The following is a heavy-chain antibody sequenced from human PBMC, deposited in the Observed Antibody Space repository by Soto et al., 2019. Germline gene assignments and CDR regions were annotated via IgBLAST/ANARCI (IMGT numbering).Heavy chain of an antibody. CDR1: GFTFSSYA. CDR3: AKDGRLHYGSGSYLGY. V-gene: IGHV3-23*01. D-gene: IGHD3-10*01. J-gene: IGHJ4*02. Sequence: GGSLRLSCAASGFTFSSYAMSWVRQAPGKGLEWVSAISGSGGSTYYADSVKGRFTISRDNSKNTLYLQMNSLRAEDTAVYYCAKDGRLHYGSGSYLGYWGQGTLVTVSS. CDR2: ISGSGGST.